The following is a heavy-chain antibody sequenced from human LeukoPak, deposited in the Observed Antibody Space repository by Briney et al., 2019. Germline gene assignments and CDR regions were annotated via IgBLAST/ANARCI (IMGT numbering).Heavy chain of an antibody. CDR2: IIPIFGTA. CDR1: GGTFSSYA. D-gene: IGHD3-22*01. CDR3: ARDSYLGPPFMIVVSGAFDI. Sequence: ASVKVSCKASGGTFSSYAISWVRQAPGQGLEWMGGIIPIFGTANYAQKFQGRVTITADKSTSTAYMELSSLRSEDTAVYYCARDSYLGPPFMIVVSGAFDIWGQGTMVTVSS. V-gene: IGHV1-69*06. J-gene: IGHJ3*02.